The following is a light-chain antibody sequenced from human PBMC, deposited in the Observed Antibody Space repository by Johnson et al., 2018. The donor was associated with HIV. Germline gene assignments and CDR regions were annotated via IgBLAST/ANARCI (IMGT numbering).Light chain of an antibody. CDR2: DNN. CDR3: GTWDSSLSAFYV. J-gene: IGLJ1*01. Sequence: QSVLTQPPSVSAAPGQTVTISCSGSSSNVGSSFVSWYQQLPGTAPKLLIYDNNKRTSGIPDRFSGSQSGTSATLGITGLQTGDEADYYCGTWDSSLSAFYVFGTGTKVTVL. V-gene: IGLV1-51*01. CDR1: SSNVGSSF.